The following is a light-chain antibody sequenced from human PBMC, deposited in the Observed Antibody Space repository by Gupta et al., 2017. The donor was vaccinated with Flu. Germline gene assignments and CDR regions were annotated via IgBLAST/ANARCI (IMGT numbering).Light chain of an antibody. Sequence: TLGQPASISCRSSQSLVTTGGKTYLTWFNQRPGQAPRRLIYKVSHRDAGVPDRFSGSGLGTDFTLKISSGEPEDVGVYYCRQGTHWRFFTFGHGTKVEIK. CDR3: RQGTHWRFFT. V-gene: IGKV2-30*01. CDR2: KVS. J-gene: IGKJ3*01. CDR1: QSLVTTGGKTY.